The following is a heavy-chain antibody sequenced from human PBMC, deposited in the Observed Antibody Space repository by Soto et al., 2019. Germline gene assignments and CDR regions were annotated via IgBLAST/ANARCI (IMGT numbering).Heavy chain of an antibody. CDR2: FDPEDGEP. CDR3: ATSRPTVTLDAFDI. J-gene: IGHJ3*02. Sequence: QVQVVQSGAEVKKPGASVKDSCKVSRYTVIELSMHWVRQTPGKGLEWMGGFDPEDGEPIYAQKFQGRVTMTEDTSTDTAYMELSSLRSEDTAIYYCATSRPTVTLDAFDIWGQGTMVTVSS. CDR1: RYTVIELS. D-gene: IGHD4-17*01. V-gene: IGHV1-24*01.